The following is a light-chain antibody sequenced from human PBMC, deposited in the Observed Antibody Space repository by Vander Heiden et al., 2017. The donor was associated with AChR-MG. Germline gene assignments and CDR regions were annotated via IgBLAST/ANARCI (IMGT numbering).Light chain of an antibody. V-gene: IGLV2-8*01. J-gene: IGLJ2*01. CDR1: SSAVGEYNY. CDR2: EVS. CDR3: TSYAGTSVV. Sequence: QSALTQPPSASGSPGQSVTISCTGTSSAVGEYNYVSWYQQHPGEAPKLMMYEVSKRPSGVPDRFSGSKSGNTASLTVSGLQAEDEAHYYCTSYAGTSVVFGGGTKLTVL.